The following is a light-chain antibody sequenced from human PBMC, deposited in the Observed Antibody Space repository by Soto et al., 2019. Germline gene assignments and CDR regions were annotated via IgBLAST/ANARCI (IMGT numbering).Light chain of an antibody. CDR2: DVS. CDR1: SSDVDGYNY. Sequence: QSVLTQPASVSGSPGQSITISCTGTSSDVDGYNYVSWHQQHPGKAPKFMIYDVSNRPSGVSNLFSGSKSGNTASLTISGLQAEDEADYYCSSYTTSNTRQIVFGTGTKVTVL. V-gene: IGLV2-14*01. CDR3: SSYTTSNTRQIV. J-gene: IGLJ1*01.